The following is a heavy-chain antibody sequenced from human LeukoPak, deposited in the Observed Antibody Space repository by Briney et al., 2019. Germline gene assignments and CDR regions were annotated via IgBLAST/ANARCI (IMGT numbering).Heavy chain of an antibody. CDR1: GFTFISYA. J-gene: IGHJ5*01. CDR2: ISGSGGRT. V-gene: IGHV3-23*01. CDR3: ARGTACDS. Sequence: GGSLRLSCAASGFTFISYAMSWVRQAPGKGLEWVSSISGSGGRTSYADSVQGRFTISRDNSKNTLFLQMNSLRAEDTAVYYCARGTACDSWGQATLVTVSS. D-gene: IGHD5-18*01.